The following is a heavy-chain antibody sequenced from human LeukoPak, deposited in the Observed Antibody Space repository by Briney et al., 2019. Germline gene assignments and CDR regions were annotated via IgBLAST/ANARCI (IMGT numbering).Heavy chain of an antibody. CDR3: ARIRDGYNDAYDI. D-gene: IGHD5-24*01. Sequence: ASVKVSCKASGYTFTSYYIHLVRQAPGQGFEWMAIINPSDGSTTNSQKFQGRVTMTRDTSTSTVYMELSGLRSEDTALYYCARIRDGYNDAYDIWGQGTMVAVSS. CDR1: GYTFTSYY. CDR2: INPSDGST. V-gene: IGHV1-46*01. J-gene: IGHJ3*02.